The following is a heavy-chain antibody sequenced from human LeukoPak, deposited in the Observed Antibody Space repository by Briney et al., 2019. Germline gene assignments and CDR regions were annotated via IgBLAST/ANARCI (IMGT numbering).Heavy chain of an antibody. Sequence: AGGSLRLSCAASGFTFSSYGMSWVRQAPGKGLEWVSAISGSGGSTYYADSVKGRFTISRDNSKNTLYLQMNSLRAEDTAVYYCAKDPDDVDFSTEGWPLQNWFDPWGQGTLVTVSS. V-gene: IGHV3-23*01. CDR2: ISGSGGST. D-gene: IGHD3/OR15-3a*01. J-gene: IGHJ5*02. CDR3: AKDPDDVDFSTEGWPLQNWFDP. CDR1: GFTFSSYG.